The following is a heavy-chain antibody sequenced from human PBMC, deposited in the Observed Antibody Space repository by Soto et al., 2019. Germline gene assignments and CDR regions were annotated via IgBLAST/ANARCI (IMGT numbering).Heavy chain of an antibody. V-gene: IGHV4-34*01. CDR2: INHSGST. CDR1: GGSFSGCY. Sequence: SETLSLTCAVYGGSFSGCYWSWMRQPPGKGLEWIGEINHSGSTNYNPSLKSRVTISVDTSKNQFSLKLSSVTAADTAVYYCARGSLVGVAAAFAFDIWGQGTMVTVSS. CDR3: ARGSLVGVAAAFAFDI. D-gene: IGHD6-13*01. J-gene: IGHJ3*02.